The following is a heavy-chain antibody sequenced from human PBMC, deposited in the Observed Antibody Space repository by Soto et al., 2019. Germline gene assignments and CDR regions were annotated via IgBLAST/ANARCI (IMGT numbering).Heavy chain of an antibody. D-gene: IGHD2-15*01. CDR2: ISGSGGST. V-gene: IGHV3-23*01. J-gene: IGHJ6*02. Sequence: EVQLLESGGGLVQPGGSLRLSCAASGFTFSSYAVSWVRQAPGKGLEWVSAISGSGGSTYYADSVKGRFTISRDNSKNTLYLQMNSLRAEDTAVYYCAKDMEDCSGGSCYPYYYYGMDVWGQGTTVTVSS. CDR1: GFTFSSYA. CDR3: AKDMEDCSGGSCYPYYYYGMDV.